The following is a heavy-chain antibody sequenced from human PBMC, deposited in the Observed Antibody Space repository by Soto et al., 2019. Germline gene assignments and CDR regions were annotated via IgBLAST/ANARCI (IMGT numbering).Heavy chain of an antibody. CDR2: INAGNGNT. D-gene: IGHD3-16*02. J-gene: IGHJ4*02. CDR1: GYTFTSYA. CDR3: ARGGGDYIWGSYRLDFDY. Sequence: QVPLVQSGAEVKKPGASVKVSCKASGYTFTSYAMHWVRQAPGQRLEWMGWINAGNGNTKYSQKFQGRVTITRDTAGRTAYRELGSLCGEDSGMYSCARGGGDYIWGSYRLDFDYWGQGTLVTVSS. V-gene: IGHV1-3*01.